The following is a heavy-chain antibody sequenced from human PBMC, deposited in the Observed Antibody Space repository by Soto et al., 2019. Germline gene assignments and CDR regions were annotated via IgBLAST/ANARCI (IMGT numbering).Heavy chain of an antibody. V-gene: IGHV1-2*02. J-gene: IGHJ4*02. D-gene: IGHD5-12*01. CDR1: GYTFTGYY. CDR3: ARDAVSTIGDFDY. CDR2: INPNSGAT. Sequence: GASVKVSCKASGYTFTGYYIHWVRQAPGQGLERMGWINPNSGATNQAQKFQGRVTMARDTPISTAYMELSRLTSDDTAVYYCARDAVSTIGDFDYWGQGTLVTVSS.